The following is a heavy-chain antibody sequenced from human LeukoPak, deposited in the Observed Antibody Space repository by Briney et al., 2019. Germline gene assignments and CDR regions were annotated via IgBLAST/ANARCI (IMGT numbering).Heavy chain of an antibody. CDR2: IYHSGST. CDR3: ARDPDGGVDY. V-gene: IGHV4-30-2*01. CDR1: GGSISSGGYY. Sequence: SETLSLTCTVSGGSISSGGYYWSWIRQPPGKGLEWIGYIYHSGSTYYNPSLKSRVTISVDRSKNQFSLKLSSVTAADTAVYYCARDPDGGVDYWGQGTLVTVSS. J-gene: IGHJ4*02. D-gene: IGHD4-23*01.